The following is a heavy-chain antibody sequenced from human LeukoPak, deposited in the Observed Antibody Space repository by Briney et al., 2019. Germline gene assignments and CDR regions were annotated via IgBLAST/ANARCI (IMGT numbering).Heavy chain of an antibody. CDR2: LVYDERS. Sequence: RGSLRLSCAASGFPLSSYGMHWVRQAPGKGLEWVARLVYDERSDYANSVKGRFSISRDNSKNTLFLDMSNLRVDDTAVYYCARDLSAAYDFWGQGVLVTVSS. D-gene: IGHD2-21*01. V-gene: IGHV3-33*01. J-gene: IGHJ4*02. CDR1: GFPLSSYG. CDR3: ARDLSAAYDF.